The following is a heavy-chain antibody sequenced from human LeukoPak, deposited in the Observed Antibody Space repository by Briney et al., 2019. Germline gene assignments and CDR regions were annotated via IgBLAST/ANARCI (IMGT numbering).Heavy chain of an antibody. V-gene: IGHV4-39*01. J-gene: IGHJ3*02. CDR2: IYYSGST. Sequence: PSETLSLTCTVSGGSISSSSYYWGWIRQPPGKGLEWIGSIYYSGSTYYNPSLKSRVTISVDTSKNQFSLKLSSVTAADTAVYYCARHGVVVVTAILAFDIWGQGTMVTVSS. CDR3: ARHGVVVVTAILAFDI. D-gene: IGHD2-21*02. CDR1: GGSISSSSYY.